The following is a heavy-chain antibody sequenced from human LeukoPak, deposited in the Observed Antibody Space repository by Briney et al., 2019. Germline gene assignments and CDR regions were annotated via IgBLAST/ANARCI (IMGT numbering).Heavy chain of an antibody. CDR1: GFTFSSNA. CDR2: ISYDGSNK. V-gene: IGHV3-30*04. J-gene: IGHJ4*02. Sequence: GWSLRLSCVASGFTFSSNAMHWVGQAPGKGLEWVAIISYDGSNKYYADSVKGRFTISRDKSKNTLYLQMNSLRPEDTPVYYCARARPSMWIDYWGQGTLVTVSS. D-gene: IGHD5-12*01. CDR3: ARARPSMWIDY.